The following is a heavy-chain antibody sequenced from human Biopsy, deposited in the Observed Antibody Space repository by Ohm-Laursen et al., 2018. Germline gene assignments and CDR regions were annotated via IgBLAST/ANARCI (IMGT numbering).Heavy chain of an antibody. CDR1: EFIFSRFC. J-gene: IGHJ4*02. CDR2: INSDGSST. CDR3: TRAEAGSGSLLYFDY. V-gene: IGHV3-74*01. D-gene: IGHD3-10*01. Sequence: SLRLSRAASEFIFSRFCMYWVRQAPGKGLVWVSRINSDGSSTNYADAVKGRFTISRDNAKNTVFLQMNSLRAEDTAVYYCTRAEAGSGSLLYFDYWGQGTLVTVSS.